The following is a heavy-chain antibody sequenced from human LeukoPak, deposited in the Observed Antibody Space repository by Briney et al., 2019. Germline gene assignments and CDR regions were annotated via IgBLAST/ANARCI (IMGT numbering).Heavy chain of an antibody. V-gene: IGHV4-59*01. Sequence: SETLSLTCTVSGGSISSYYWSWIRQPPGKGLEWVGYIYYSGSTNYNPSLKSRVTISVDTSKNQFSLKLSSVTAADTAVYYCARVAHCSSTTCYQGIFDYWGQGTLVTVSS. D-gene: IGHD2-2*01. CDR2: IYYSGST. CDR3: ARVAHCSSTTCYQGIFDY. CDR1: GGSISSYY. J-gene: IGHJ4*02.